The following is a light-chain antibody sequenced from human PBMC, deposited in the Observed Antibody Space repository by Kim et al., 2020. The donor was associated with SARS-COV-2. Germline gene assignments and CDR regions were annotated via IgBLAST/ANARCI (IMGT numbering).Light chain of an antibody. V-gene: IGKV3D-20*02. CDR2: DVS. CDR3: QQYNISPWT. CDR1: QLTATY. Sequence: SLSPGESATLSCKASQLTATYLAWYQHRPGQAPRLLIHDVSTRASGVPDRFSGSGSGTDFTLTISRLEPEDFAVYYCQQYNISPWTFGPGTKLEI. J-gene: IGKJ1*01.